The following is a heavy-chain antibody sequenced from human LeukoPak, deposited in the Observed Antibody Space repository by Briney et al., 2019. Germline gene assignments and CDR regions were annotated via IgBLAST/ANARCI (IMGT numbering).Heavy chain of an antibody. CDR2: IYYSGST. CDR1: GGSISSYY. J-gene: IGHJ5*02. Sequence: SETLSLTCTVSGGSISSYYWSWIRQPPGKGLELIGYIYYSGSTNYNPSLKSRVTISVDTSKNQFSLKLSSVTAADTAVYYCARGRYSSRFNWLDPWGQGTLVTVSS. CDR3: ARGRYSSRFNWLDP. D-gene: IGHD6-13*01. V-gene: IGHV4-59*01.